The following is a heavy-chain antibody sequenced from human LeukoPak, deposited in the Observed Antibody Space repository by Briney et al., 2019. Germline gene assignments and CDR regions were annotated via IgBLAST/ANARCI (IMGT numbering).Heavy chain of an antibody. D-gene: IGHD4-17*01. CDR1: GFTFSSYV. CDR3: ARNYVDYIGDAFDI. Sequence: GGSLRLSCAASGFTFSSYVMSWVCQAPGKGLEGVSAISGSGDSTYFADSVKGRFTISRDNSKNTLYLQMDSLRAEGTAIYYCARNYVDYIGDAFDIWGHGTMVTVSS. J-gene: IGHJ3*02. CDR2: ISGSGDST. V-gene: IGHV3-23*01.